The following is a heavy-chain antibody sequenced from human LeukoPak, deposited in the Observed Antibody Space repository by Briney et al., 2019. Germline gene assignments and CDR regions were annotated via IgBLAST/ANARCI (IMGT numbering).Heavy chain of an antibody. CDR2: INHSGST. Sequence: PSETLSLTCAVYGGSFSGYYWSWIRQPPGKGLEWIGEINHSGSTNYNPSLKSRVTISVDTSKNQFSLKLSSVTAADTAVCYCARGRRDGYKVRRYFDYWGQGTLVTVSS. CDR1: GGSFSGYY. D-gene: IGHD5-24*01. J-gene: IGHJ4*02. CDR3: ARGRRDGYKVRRYFDY. V-gene: IGHV4-34*01.